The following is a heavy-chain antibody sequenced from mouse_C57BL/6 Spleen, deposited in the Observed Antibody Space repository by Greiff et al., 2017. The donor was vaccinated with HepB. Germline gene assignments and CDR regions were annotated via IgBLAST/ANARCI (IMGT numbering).Heavy chain of an antibody. Sequence: EVHLVESGGGLVQPKGSLKLSCAASGFSFNTYAMNWVRQAPGKGLEWVARIRSKSNNYATYYDDSVKDRFTISRDDSESMLYLQMNNLKTEDTAMYYCVRHTDYGSRAMDYWGQGTSVTVSS. D-gene: IGHD1-1*01. V-gene: IGHV10-1*01. CDR3: VRHTDYGSRAMDY. J-gene: IGHJ4*01. CDR1: GFSFNTYA. CDR2: IRSKSNNYAT.